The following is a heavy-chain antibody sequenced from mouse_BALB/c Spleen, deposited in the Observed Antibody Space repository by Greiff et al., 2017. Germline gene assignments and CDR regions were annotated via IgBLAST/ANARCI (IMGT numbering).Heavy chain of an antibody. J-gene: IGHJ2*01. CDR1: GFTFNTYA. CDR3: VRQVYGNYFDY. V-gene: IGHV10-1*02. D-gene: IGHD2-1*01. Sequence: EVKLQESGGGLVQPKGSLKLSCAASGFTFNTYAMNWVRQAPGKGLEWVARIRSKSNNYATYYADSVKDRFTISRDDSQSMLYLQMNNLKTEDTAMYYCVRQVYGNYFDYWGEGTTLTVSS. CDR2: IRSKSNNYAT.